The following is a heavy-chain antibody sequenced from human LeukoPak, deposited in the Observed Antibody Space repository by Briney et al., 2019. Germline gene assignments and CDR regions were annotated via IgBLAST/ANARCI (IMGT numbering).Heavy chain of an antibody. Sequence: SETLSLTCTVSGGSISSYYWSWIRQPPGKGLEWIGYIYTIGSTNYNPSLKRRVTISVDTSKNQFSLKLSSVTAADTAVYCCARNGPYYDFWSGYYSLTWFDPWGQGTLVTVSS. J-gene: IGHJ5*02. D-gene: IGHD3-3*01. V-gene: IGHV4-4*09. CDR2: IYTIGST. CDR3: ARNGPYYDFWSGYYSLTWFDP. CDR1: GGSISSYY.